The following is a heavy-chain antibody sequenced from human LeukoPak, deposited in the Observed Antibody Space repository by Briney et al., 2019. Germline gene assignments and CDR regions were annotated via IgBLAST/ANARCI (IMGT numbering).Heavy chain of an antibody. V-gene: IGHV3-9*01. CDR1: GFTFDDYA. CDR2: ISWNSGSI. D-gene: IGHD3-10*01. J-gene: IGHJ4*02. CDR3: AKDRRAGSYDY. Sequence: GGSLRLSCAASGFTFDDYAMHWVRQAPGKGLEWVSGISWNSGSIGYADSVKGRFTISRDNSKNTLYLQMNSLRAEDTAVYYCAKDRRAGSYDYWGQGTLVTVSS.